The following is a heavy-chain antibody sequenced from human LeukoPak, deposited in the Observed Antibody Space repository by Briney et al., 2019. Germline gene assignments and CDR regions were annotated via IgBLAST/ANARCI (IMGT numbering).Heavy chain of an antibody. J-gene: IGHJ4*02. CDR3: ARGQGQYPF. V-gene: IGHV4-38-2*02. Sequence: SETLSLTCTVSGYSISSGYYWGWIRQPPGKGLEWIGSIYHSGSTYYNPSLKSRVTISVDTSKNQFSLKLSSVTAADTAVYYCARGQGQYPFWGQGTLVTVSS. D-gene: IGHD2/OR15-2a*01. CDR2: IYHSGST. CDR1: GYSISSGYY.